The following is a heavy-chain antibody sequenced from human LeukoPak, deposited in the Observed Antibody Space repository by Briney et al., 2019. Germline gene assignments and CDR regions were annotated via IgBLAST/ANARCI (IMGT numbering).Heavy chain of an antibody. CDR2: IYYSGST. V-gene: IGHV4-59*01. J-gene: IGHJ5*02. Sequence: SETLSLTCTVSGGSISSYYWSWIRQPPGKRLEWIGYIYYSGSTNYNPSLKSRVTISVGTSKNQFSLKLSSVTAADTALYYCARGLSYNWFDPWGQGTLVTVSS. D-gene: IGHD2-2*01. CDR3: ARGLSYNWFDP. CDR1: GGSISSYY.